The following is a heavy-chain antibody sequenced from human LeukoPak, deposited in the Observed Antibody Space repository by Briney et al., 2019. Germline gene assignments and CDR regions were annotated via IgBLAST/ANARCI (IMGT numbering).Heavy chain of an antibody. V-gene: IGHV5-51*01. CDR2: MYPGDADT. D-gene: IGHD3-3*01. J-gene: IGHJ4*02. CDR1: GFSFPSYW. Sequence: GESLQISCKGSGFSFPSYWIGRVRQMPGKGLEWMGIMYPGDADTRYSPSFQGQVTISADKSISTAYLQWSSLKASDTAMYYCARLSRQRIFGVVKRGLNYFDYWGQGTLVTVSS. CDR3: ARLSRQRIFGVVKRGLNYFDY.